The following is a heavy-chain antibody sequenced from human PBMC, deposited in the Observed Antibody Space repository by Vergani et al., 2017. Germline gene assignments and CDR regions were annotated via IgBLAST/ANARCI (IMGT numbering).Heavy chain of an antibody. V-gene: IGHV3-74*02. CDR1: GFTFNEYW. CDR2: MNGDGDTI. J-gene: IGHJ5*02. CDR3: ARARKFRFGVVWENWFDP. Sequence: VQLVESGGNLVQPGRSLRLSCAASGFTFNEYWMHWARQVPGKGLVWVSGMNGDGDTISYADSVKGRFTISRDNAKNTLFLQMNSLRAEDTAVYYCARARKFRFGVVWENWFDPWGQGTLVTVSS. D-gene: IGHD3-3*01.